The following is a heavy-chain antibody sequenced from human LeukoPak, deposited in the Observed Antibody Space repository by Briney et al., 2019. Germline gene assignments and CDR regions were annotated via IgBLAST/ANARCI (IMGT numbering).Heavy chain of an antibody. CDR1: GFTFSSYG. Sequence: GGSLRLSCAASGFTFSSYGMHWVRQAQGKGLERVAVIWYGGSNKYYADSVKGRFTISRDNSKNTLYLQMNSLRGEDTALYYCARGGIQLWYFDYWGQGTLVTVSS. CDR2: IWYGGSNK. V-gene: IGHV3-33*01. D-gene: IGHD5-18*01. CDR3: ARGGIQLWYFDY. J-gene: IGHJ4*02.